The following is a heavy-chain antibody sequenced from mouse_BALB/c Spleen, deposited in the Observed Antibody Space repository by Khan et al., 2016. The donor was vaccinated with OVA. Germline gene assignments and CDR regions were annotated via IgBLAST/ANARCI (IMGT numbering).Heavy chain of an antibody. CDR2: IHYSGST. Sequence: EVQLQESGPDLVKPSQSLSLTCTVTGYSITSGYNWHWIRQFPGNKLEWMGYIHYSGSTNYNPSLKSRISITRDTAKNQFFLQLNSVTSEDTATXYCAGGFPTYWGQGTLVTVSA. V-gene: IGHV3-1*02. CDR1: GYSITSGYN. J-gene: IGHJ3*01. CDR3: AGGFPTY.